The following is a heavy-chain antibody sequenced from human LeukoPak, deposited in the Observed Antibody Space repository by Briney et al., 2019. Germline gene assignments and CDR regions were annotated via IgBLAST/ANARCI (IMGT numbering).Heavy chain of an antibody. V-gene: IGHV4-34*01. CDR2: INHSGST. CDR3: ARGYSSGWHLDY. Sequence: PSEALSLTCAVSGGSFSGYYWSWIRQPPGKGLEWIGEINHSGSTNYNPSLKSRVTISVDTSKNQFSLKLSSVTAADTAVYYCARGYSSGWHLDYWGQGTLVTVSS. J-gene: IGHJ4*02. D-gene: IGHD6-19*01. CDR1: GGSFSGYY.